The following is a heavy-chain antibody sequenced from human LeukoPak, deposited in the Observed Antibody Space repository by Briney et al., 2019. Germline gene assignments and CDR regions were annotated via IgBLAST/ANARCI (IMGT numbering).Heavy chain of an antibody. D-gene: IGHD6-19*01. Sequence: GGSLRLSCAASGFTFSTYAMSWVRQAPGKGLEWVSAISGSGDNTKYADSVKGRFAISRDNSKNTLYLQMNSLRAEDSAIYYRAKARSAWYLFDYWGQGTPVTVSS. J-gene: IGHJ4*02. CDR3: AKARSAWYLFDY. CDR1: GFTFSTYA. CDR2: ISGSGDNT. V-gene: IGHV3-23*01.